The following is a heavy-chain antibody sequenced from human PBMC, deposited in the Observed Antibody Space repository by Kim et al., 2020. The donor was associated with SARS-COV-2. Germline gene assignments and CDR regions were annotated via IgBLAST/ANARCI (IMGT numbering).Heavy chain of an antibody. Sequence: TPSGKRRVTRSVDTSKKQFSLKLSSVTAADTAVYYCARGRGYYSLYYIDYWGQGTLVTVSS. J-gene: IGHJ4*02. V-gene: IGHV4-59*09. D-gene: IGHD3-22*01. CDR3: ARGRGYYSLYYIDY.